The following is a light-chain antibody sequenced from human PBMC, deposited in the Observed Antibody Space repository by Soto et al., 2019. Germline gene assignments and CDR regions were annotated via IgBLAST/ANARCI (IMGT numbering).Light chain of an antibody. J-gene: IGKJ2*01. CDR2: DAS. CDR3: QQRSNSYT. Sequence: EIVLTQSPATLSLSPGERATLSCRASQSVSSQLAWYQHKPGQAPRLLIYDASNRATGIPARFSGSGSVTDLHLTSSSLEPEDFAVYYCQQRSNSYTFGQGTKLEIK. V-gene: IGKV3-11*01. CDR1: QSVSSQ.